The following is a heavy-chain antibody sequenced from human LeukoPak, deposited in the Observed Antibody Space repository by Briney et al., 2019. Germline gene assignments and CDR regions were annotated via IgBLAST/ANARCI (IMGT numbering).Heavy chain of an antibody. CDR2: IYYSGNT. CDR1: GGSISSYY. J-gene: IGHJ4*02. D-gene: IGHD2-15*01. V-gene: IGHV4-59*01. CDR3: ARAGSGAYVLDY. Sequence: SETLSLTCTVSGGSISSYYWSWIRQPPGKGLEWIGYIYYSGNTNYNPSLKSRVTISVDTSKSQFSLKLSSVTAADTAVYYCARAGSGAYVLDYWGQGTLVTVSS.